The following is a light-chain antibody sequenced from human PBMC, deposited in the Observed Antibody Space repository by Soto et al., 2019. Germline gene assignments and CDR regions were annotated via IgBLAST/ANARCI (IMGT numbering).Light chain of an antibody. Sequence: EIVLTQSPGTLSLSPGERATLSCRASQSVSSSYLAWYQQKPGQAPRFLIYGASSRATGIPDRFSGSGSGTDFTLTISRLEPEDFAVYYCQQYGTSPLTCGGGTKVEIK. CDR1: QSVSSSY. J-gene: IGKJ4*01. CDR2: GAS. CDR3: QQYGTSPLT. V-gene: IGKV3-20*01.